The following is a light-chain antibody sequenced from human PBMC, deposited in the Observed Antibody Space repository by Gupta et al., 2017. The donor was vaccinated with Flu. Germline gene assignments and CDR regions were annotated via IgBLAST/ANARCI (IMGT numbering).Light chain of an antibody. Sequence: DIQMTQSPLSLSASVGDRVTITCRASQDIGNYLAWFRQQPGKAPKSLIYAASTLHSGVPSKFIGGGSGTVFTLTISGLQPEDFATYYCQQYDRYPWTFGQGTKVEIK. CDR2: AAS. V-gene: IGKV1-16*02. CDR1: QDIGNY. CDR3: QQYDRYPWT. J-gene: IGKJ1*01.